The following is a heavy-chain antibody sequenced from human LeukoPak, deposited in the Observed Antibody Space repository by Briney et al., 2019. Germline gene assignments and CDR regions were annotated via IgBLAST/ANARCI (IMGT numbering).Heavy chain of an antibody. CDR1: GFTFSNYW. Sequence: GGSLRLSCVASGFTFSNYWMHWVRQAPGQGLVWVSRIITDGSSTFYVDSVKGRFTISRDNARNTLYLHMNSLRAEDTAVYFCARDPTPSNSPGGLYYMDVWGKGTTVTVSS. CDR3: ARDPTPSNSPGGLYYMDV. J-gene: IGHJ6*03. V-gene: IGHV3-74*01. D-gene: IGHD1-1*01. CDR2: IITDGSST.